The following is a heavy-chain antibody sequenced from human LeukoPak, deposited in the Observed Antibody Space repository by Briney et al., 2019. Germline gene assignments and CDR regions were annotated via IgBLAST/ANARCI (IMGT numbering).Heavy chain of an antibody. Sequence: ASVKVSCKASGYTFTSYAMHWVRQAPGQRLEWMGWINAGNGNTKYSQKFQGRVTITRDTSASTAYMELSSLRSEDTAVYYCARVGYCSSTSCYETYYYYGMDVWGQGTTVTVSS. J-gene: IGHJ6*02. CDR3: ARVGYCSSTSCYETYYYYGMDV. D-gene: IGHD2-2*01. V-gene: IGHV1-3*01. CDR1: GYTFTSYA. CDR2: INAGNGNT.